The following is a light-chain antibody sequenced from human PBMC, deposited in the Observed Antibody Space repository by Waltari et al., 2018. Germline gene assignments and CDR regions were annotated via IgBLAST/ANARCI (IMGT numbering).Light chain of an antibody. J-gene: IGKJ1*01. CDR3: QQYDSKQT. CDR2: GTS. Sequence: IVLTQSPDTLSLSQGETAALSCRASDTINSEFLAWYQHKVGQAPRLLIYGTSTRAAGIPERFRGAGSGRDYTLSIIGLEPEDSAVYYCQQYDSKQTFGPGTKV. CDR1: DTINSEF. V-gene: IGKV3-20*01.